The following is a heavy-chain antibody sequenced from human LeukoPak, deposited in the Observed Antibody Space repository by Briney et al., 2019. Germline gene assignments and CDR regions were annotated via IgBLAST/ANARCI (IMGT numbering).Heavy chain of an antibody. V-gene: IGHV1-8*01. Sequence: GPVKVSCKASGYTFTSYDINWVRQATGQGLEWMGWMNPNSGNTGYAQKFQGRVTMTRNTSISTAYMELSSLRSEDTAVYYCARGVTDSSSSFGYWGQGTLVTVSS. D-gene: IGHD6-6*01. CDR2: MNPNSGNT. J-gene: IGHJ4*02. CDR1: GYTFTSYD. CDR3: ARGVTDSSSSFGY.